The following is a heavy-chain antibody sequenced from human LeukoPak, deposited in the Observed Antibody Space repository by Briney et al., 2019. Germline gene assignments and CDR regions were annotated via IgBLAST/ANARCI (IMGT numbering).Heavy chain of an antibody. CDR2: ISYDGSNK. J-gene: IGHJ4*02. CDR3: AKEIFDWFTNKEQEPTYFDY. V-gene: IGHV3-30*18. CDR1: GFTFSSYG. Sequence: PGGSLRLSCAASGFTFSSYGMHWVRQAPGKGLEWVAVISYDGSNKYYADSVKGRFTISRDNSKNTLYLQMNSLRAEDTAVYYCAKEIFDWFTNKEQEPTYFDYWGQGTLVTVSS. D-gene: IGHD3-9*01.